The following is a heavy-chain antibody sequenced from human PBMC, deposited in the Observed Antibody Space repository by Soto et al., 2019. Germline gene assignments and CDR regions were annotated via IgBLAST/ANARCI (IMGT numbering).Heavy chain of an antibody. CDR3: ARDGYCSSTSCHNYYYYGMDV. D-gene: IGHD2-2*02. CDR1: GGTFSSYA. CDR2: IIPIFGTA. J-gene: IGHJ6*02. Sequence: QVQLVQSGAEVKKPGSSVKVSCKASGGTFSSYAISWVRQAPGQGLEWMGGIIPIFGTANYAQKFQGRVTITVDESTSTAYMELSSLRSEDTAVYYCARDGYCSSTSCHNYYYYGMDVWGQGTTVTVSS. V-gene: IGHV1-69*01.